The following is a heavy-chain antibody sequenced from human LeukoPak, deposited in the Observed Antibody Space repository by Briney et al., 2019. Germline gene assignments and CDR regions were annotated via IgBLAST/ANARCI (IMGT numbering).Heavy chain of an antibody. CDR3: ARDLAEHYDILTGHYFVDY. Sequence: PGGSLRLSCAASGFTFSSYWMSWVRQAPGKGLEWVANIKQDGSEKYYVDSVKGRFTISRDNAKNSLYLQMNSLRAEDTAVYYCARDLAEHYDILTGHYFVDYWGQGTLVTVSS. V-gene: IGHV3-7*03. CDR2: IKQDGSEK. D-gene: IGHD3-9*01. J-gene: IGHJ4*02. CDR1: GFTFSSYW.